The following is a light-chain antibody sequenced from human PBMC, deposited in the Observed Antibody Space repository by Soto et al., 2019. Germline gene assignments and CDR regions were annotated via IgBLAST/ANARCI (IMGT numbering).Light chain of an antibody. J-gene: IGKJ4*02. CDR2: DAS. Sequence: EIVLTQSPATLSLSPGERATLSCRASRGIDTYLAWYQQKRGQAPRLLIYDASNRTTGIPARFSGGGSGTDFTLAISSLETDDLVFYYCQQSISWPLTFGGWTNEELK. V-gene: IGKV3-11*01. CDR1: RGIDTY. CDR3: QQSISWPLT.